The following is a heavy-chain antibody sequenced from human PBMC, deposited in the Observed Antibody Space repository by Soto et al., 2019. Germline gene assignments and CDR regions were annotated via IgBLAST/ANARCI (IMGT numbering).Heavy chain of an antibody. CDR3: ARDPQYSRGWIDY. D-gene: IGHD6-19*01. Sequence: GGSLRLSCAASGFTFSIYAMHWVRQAPGKGLEWVAVISYDGSNKYYADSVKGRFTISRDNSKNTLYLQMNSLRAEDTALYYCARDPQYSRGWIDYWGQGTLVTVSS. CDR1: GFTFSIYA. J-gene: IGHJ4*02. V-gene: IGHV3-30-3*01. CDR2: ISYDGSNK.